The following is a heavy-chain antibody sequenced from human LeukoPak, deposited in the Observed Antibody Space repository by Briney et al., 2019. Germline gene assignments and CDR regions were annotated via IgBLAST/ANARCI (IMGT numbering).Heavy chain of an antibody. V-gene: IGHV3-7*01. J-gene: IGHJ6*03. CDR2: IKQDGSEK. D-gene: IGHD2-8*01. CDR1: GFTFSSYW. Sequence: GGSLRLSCAASGFTFSSYWMSWVRQAPGKGLEWVANIKQDGSEKYYVDSVKGRFTISRDNAKNSLYLQMNSLRAEDTAVYYCARDPVMGYYYYYMDVWGKGTTATVSS. CDR3: ARDPVMGYYYYYMDV.